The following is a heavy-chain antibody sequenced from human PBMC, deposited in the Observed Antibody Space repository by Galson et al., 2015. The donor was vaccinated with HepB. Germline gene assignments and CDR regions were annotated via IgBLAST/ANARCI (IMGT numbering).Heavy chain of an antibody. CDR2: IYSGGNT. Sequence: SLRLPCAASGFSVSRNYMTWVRQAPGKGLEWVSVIYSGGNTNYADSVKGRFTISRDNSKNTLYLQMNSLRAEDTALYYCARGYSSSWYSGLGDWGQGTLVTVSS. CDR3: ARGYSSSWYSGLGD. J-gene: IGHJ4*02. D-gene: IGHD6-13*01. V-gene: IGHV3-53*01. CDR1: GFSVSRNY.